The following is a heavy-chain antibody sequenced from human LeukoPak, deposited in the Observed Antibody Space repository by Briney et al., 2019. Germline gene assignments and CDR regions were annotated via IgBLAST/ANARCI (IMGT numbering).Heavy chain of an antibody. CDR2: IYHSGST. J-gene: IGHJ4*02. D-gene: IGHD3-22*01. CDR1: GGSISSSNW. CDR3: ARDMKYYYDSSGYLLDY. Sequence: PGGSLRLSCAVSGGSISSSNWWSWVRQPPGKGLEWSGEIYHSGSTNYNPSLKSRVTISVDKSKNQFSLKLSSVTAADTAVYYCARDMKYYYDSSGYLLDYWGQGTLVTVSS. V-gene: IGHV4-4*02.